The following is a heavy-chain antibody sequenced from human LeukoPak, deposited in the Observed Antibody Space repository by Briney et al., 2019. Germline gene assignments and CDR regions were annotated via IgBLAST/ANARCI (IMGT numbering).Heavy chain of an antibody. CDR2: ITPDGSGT. D-gene: IGHD3-3*01. CDR3: AKSMSGPNDY. J-gene: IGHJ4*02. CDR1: GFTFSASW. V-gene: IGHV3-74*01. Sequence: GGSLRLSCAASGFTFSASWIHWVRQAPGKGLVWVSRITPDGSGTDYADSVKGRFTISRDNAKNTLYLQMNSLRVEDTAVYYCAKSMSGPNDYWGQGTLVTVSS.